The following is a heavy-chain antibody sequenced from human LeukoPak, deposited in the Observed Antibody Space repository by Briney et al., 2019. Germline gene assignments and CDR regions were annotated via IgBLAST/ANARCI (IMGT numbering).Heavy chain of an antibody. D-gene: IGHD3-22*01. CDR3: ASVNYYDSSGYYYKYDAFDI. V-gene: IGHV3-48*01. J-gene: IGHJ3*02. CDR2: ISGTSSII. Sequence: GSLRLSCAASGFTFSNYSMNWVRQAPGKGLEWVSYISGTSSIIYYADSVKGRFTISRDNAKNSLYLQMNSLRAEDTAVYYCASVNYYDSSGYYYKYDAFDIWGQGTTVTVSS. CDR1: GFTFSNYS.